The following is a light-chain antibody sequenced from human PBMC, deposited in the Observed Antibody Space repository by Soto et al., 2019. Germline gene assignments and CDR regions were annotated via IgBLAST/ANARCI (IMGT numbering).Light chain of an antibody. V-gene: IGKV3-20*01. Sequence: EIVLTQSPGTLSLSPGERATLSCRASQSVSSSYLAWYQQKPGQAPWLLIYGASSRATGIPDRFSGSGSGTDFTLTISRLEPEDFAVYYCQQYGSSPHITFGPGTKVDIK. CDR2: GAS. CDR3: QQYGSSPHIT. CDR1: QSVSSSY. J-gene: IGKJ3*01.